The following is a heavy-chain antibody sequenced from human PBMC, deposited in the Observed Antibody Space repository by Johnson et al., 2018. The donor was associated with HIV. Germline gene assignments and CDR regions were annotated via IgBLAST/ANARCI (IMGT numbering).Heavy chain of an antibody. D-gene: IGHD1-26*01. J-gene: IGHJ3*02. CDR2: ISYDGSNK. CDR3: AREGAPSARDFGAFDI. CDR1: GFTFDDYA. Sequence: QVQLVESGGGVVQPGRSLRLSCAASGFTFDDYAMHWVRQAPGKGLEWVAVISYDGSNKYYADSVKGRFTISRDNSRNTLYLQMSSLRAEDTAVYYCAREGAPSARDFGAFDIWGQGTMVTVSS. V-gene: IGHV3-30*04.